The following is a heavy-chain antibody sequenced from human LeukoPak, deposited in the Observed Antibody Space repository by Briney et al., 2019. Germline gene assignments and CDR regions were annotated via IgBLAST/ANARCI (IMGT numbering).Heavy chain of an antibody. V-gene: IGHV3-53*04. D-gene: IGHD3-22*01. CDR1: GFTVSSNY. CDR3: AREPRKYYYDSSGYYWGDAFDI. CDR2: IYSGGST. Sequence: GGSLRLSCAASGFTVSSNYMSWVRQAPGKGLEWVSVIYSGGSTYYADSVKGRFTISRHNSKNTLYLQMNSLRAEDTAVYYCAREPRKYYYDSSGYYWGDAFDIWGQGTMVTVPS. J-gene: IGHJ3*02.